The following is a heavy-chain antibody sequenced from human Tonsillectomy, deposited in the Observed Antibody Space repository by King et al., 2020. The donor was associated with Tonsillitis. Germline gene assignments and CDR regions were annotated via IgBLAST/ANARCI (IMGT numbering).Heavy chain of an antibody. V-gene: IGHV2-5*02. J-gene: IGHJ2*01. D-gene: IGHD3-16*01. CDR2: IYWDDDK. CDR3: AHYKTDRSHYGYWYFDG. CDR1: GFSLNTRGVG. Sequence: TLQESGPTLVKPPQTLTLTCSFSGFSLNTRGVGVGWIRQPPGKALEWLGVIYWDDDKRYSSSLKNRLAITKDTSRKQVVLKMTNLDPVDTATYYCAHYKTDRSHYGYWYFDGWGRGTLVTVSS.